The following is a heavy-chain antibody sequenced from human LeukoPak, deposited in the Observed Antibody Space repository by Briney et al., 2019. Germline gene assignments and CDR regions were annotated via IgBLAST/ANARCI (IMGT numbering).Heavy chain of an antibody. Sequence: GGSLRLSCAASGFTFSSYEMNWVRQAPGKGLEWVSYISSSGSTIYYADSVKGRFTISRDNAKNSLYLQMNSLRAEDTAVYYCVVGDYYDSSGYYRAFQHWGQGALVTVSS. CDR1: GFTFSSYE. CDR2: ISSSGSTI. D-gene: IGHD3-22*01. J-gene: IGHJ1*01. CDR3: VVGDYYDSSGYYRAFQH. V-gene: IGHV3-48*03.